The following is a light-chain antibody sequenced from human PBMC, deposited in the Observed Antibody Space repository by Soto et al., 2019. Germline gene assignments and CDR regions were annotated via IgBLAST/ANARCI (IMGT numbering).Light chain of an antibody. V-gene: IGLV1-44*01. CDR1: SSNIGGNT. Sequence: QSVLTQPPSASGTPGQRVTISCSGSSSNIGGNTVHWYQQLPGTAPKLLIYSNNQRPSGVPDRFSGSKSGTSASLAISGLQSEDEADYYCAAWDNSLNGLVFGGGTKLTVL. J-gene: IGLJ2*01. CDR3: AAWDNSLNGLV. CDR2: SNN.